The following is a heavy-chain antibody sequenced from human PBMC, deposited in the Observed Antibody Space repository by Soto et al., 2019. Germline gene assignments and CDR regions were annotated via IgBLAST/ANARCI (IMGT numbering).Heavy chain of an antibody. CDR2: IKQDGSEK. CDR3: ARDFQDRYYYYGMDV. J-gene: IGHJ6*02. CDR1: GFTFSSYW. V-gene: IGHV3-7*03. Sequence: PGGSLRLSCAASGFTFSSYWMSWVRQAPGKGLEWVANIKQDGSEKYYVDSVKGRFTISRDNARNSLYLQMNSLRAEDTAVYYCARDFQDRYYYYGMDVWGQGTKVTVSS.